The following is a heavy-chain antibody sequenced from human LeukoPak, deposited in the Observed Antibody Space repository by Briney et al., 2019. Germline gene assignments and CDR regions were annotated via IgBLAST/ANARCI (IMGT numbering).Heavy chain of an antibody. CDR3: AGGGNSDSPEFDY. CDR2: IYYTGDT. CDR1: GGSIISGTHF. Sequence: SETLSLTCTVSGGSIISGTHFWGYIRQPPGEGLEWIASIYYTGDTYYNPSLKSRVPRSIDTSKNQSSLTLVSVTAADTAVYYCAGGGNSDSPEFDYWGQGTLVSVSS. V-gene: IGHV4-39*07. J-gene: IGHJ4*02. D-gene: IGHD4-23*01.